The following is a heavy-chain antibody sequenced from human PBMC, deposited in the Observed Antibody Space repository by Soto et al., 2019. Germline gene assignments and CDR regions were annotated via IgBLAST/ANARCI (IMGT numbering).Heavy chain of an antibody. CDR3: ARVRGISYCGGDCYDNYYYYGMDV. CDR2: IIPILGIA. J-gene: IGHJ6*02. D-gene: IGHD2-21*02. CDR1: GGTFSSYT. V-gene: IGHV1-69*02. Sequence: SVKVSCKASGGTFSSYTISWVRQAPGQGLEWMGRIIPILGIANYAQKFQGRVTITADKSTSTAYMELSSLRSEDTAVYYCARVRGISYCGGDCYDNYYYYGMDVWGQGNTVTVAS.